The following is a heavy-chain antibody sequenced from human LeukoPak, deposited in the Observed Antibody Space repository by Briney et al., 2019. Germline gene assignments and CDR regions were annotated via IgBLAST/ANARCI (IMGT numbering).Heavy chain of an antibody. CDR1: GYTFTGYY. V-gene: IGHV1-2*02. CDR3: ASRTYTYDSSGYYRRNYYFDY. Sequence: GASVKVSCKASGYTFTGYYMHWVRQAPGQGLEWMGWINPNSGGTNYAQKFQGRVTMTRDTSISTAYMELSRLRSDDTAVYYCASRTYTYDSSGYYRRNYYFDYWGQGTLVTVSS. J-gene: IGHJ4*02. CDR2: INPNSGGT. D-gene: IGHD3-22*01.